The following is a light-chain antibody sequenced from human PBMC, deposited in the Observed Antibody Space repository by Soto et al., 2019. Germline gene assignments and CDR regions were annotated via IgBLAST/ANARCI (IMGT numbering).Light chain of an antibody. V-gene: IGLV1-40*01. Sequence: QSVLTQPPSVSGAPGQRVPISCTGSSSKIGAGYDVHWYQQLPGTAPKLLIYGNSNRPSGVPDRFSGSKSGTSASLASTGLQAEDEADYYCQSYDSSLSGYVFGTGTKLTVL. CDR3: QSYDSSLSGYV. CDR2: GNS. J-gene: IGLJ1*01. CDR1: SSKIGAGYD.